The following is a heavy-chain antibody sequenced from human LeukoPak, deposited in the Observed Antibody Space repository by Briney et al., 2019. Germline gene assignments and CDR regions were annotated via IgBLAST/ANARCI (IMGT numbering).Heavy chain of an antibody. Sequence: GSLRLSCVASGFSFSNYWMHWVRQAPGKGLMWVSRMNGGGSTINYADSVKGRFTISRDNAKNTLYLQMNSLRAEDTAVYYCAKSAAAAPGWFDPWGQGTLVTVSS. D-gene: IGHD6-13*01. V-gene: IGHV3-74*01. CDR2: MNGGGSTI. CDR3: AKSAAAAPGWFDP. J-gene: IGHJ5*02. CDR1: GFSFSNYW.